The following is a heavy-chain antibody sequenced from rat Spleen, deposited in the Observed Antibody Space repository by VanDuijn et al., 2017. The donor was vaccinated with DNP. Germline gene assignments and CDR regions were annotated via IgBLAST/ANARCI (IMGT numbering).Heavy chain of an antibody. D-gene: IGHD5-1*01. CDR1: GFIFSNYG. CDR2: ISPSGGSA. J-gene: IGHJ2*01. Sequence: EVQLVESGGGLVQPGRSLKLSCAASGFIFSNYGMHWIRQAPTKGLEWVASISPSGGSAYSRDSVKGRFTISRDNAKSSLYLQMDSLRSEDTATYYCTTDLGDYWGQGVMVTVSS. CDR3: TTDLGDY. V-gene: IGHV5-19*01.